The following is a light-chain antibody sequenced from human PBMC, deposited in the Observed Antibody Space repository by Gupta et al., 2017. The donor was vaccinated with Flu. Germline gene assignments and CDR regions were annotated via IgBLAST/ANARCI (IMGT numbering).Light chain of an antibody. Sequence: GTSSDVGGYNYVSWYQQHPGKAPKLMIYEVTNRPSGVSNRFSGSKSGNTASLTISGLQAEDEADYFCGSYTSSSTWVFGGGTKLTVL. V-gene: IGLV2-14*01. CDR2: EVT. CDR3: GSYTSSSTWV. CDR1: SSDVGGYNY. J-gene: IGLJ3*02.